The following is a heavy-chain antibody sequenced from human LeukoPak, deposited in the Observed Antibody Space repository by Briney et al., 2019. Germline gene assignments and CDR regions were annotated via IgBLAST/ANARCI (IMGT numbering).Heavy chain of an antibody. CDR1: GFTFSAYW. CDR2: INEGGNVK. Sequence: PGGSLRLSCAASGFTFSAYWMTWVRQAPGKGLEWVANINEGGNVKFYVDSVKGRFAISRDNSKNTLYLQMNSLRAEDTAVFYCAKDSSVFHYDSRNFDYWGQGTLVTVSS. J-gene: IGHJ4*02. CDR3: AKDSSVFHYDSRNFDY. D-gene: IGHD3-22*01. V-gene: IGHV3-7*01.